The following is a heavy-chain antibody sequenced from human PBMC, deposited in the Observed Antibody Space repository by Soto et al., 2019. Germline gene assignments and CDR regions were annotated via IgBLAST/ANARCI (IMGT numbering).Heavy chain of an antibody. CDR2: ISSSGGTI. CDR1: GFTLSIYE. D-gene: IGHD3-22*01. Sequence: GSLRLSCAASGFTLSIYEMHWVRQAPGKGLEWVSYISSSGGTIFYADSVRGRFTVSRDNANNSLYIQMNSLRAEDTAIYYCARPDYSDTSGYPDYWGQGTLVTVSS. CDR3: ARPDYSDTSGYPDY. J-gene: IGHJ4*02. V-gene: IGHV3-48*03.